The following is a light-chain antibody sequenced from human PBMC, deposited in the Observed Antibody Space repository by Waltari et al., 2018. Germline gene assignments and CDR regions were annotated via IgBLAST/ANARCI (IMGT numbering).Light chain of an antibody. V-gene: IGKV3-20*01. CDR3: QQYGSSPWT. Sequence: EIVMTQSPRTMSLSPGGRATLACRARQSVSSSYLAWYQQNPGQAPRVLIHGASNRATGIPDRFSGSGSGTDFTLTISRLEPEDFAVYYCQQYGSSPWTFGQGTKVEIK. CDR2: GAS. J-gene: IGKJ1*01. CDR1: QSVSSSY.